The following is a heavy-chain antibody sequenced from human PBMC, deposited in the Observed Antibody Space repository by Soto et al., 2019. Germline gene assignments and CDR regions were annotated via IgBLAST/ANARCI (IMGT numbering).Heavy chain of an antibody. CDR1: GFTFSRYW. V-gene: IGHV3-74*03. CDR2: INTDKSTL. D-gene: IGHD2-15*01. Sequence: GGSLRLSCLASGFTFSRYWMHWVRQAPGKGLVWVSRINTDKSTLTYADSVEGRFTISRDNAKNTLYLQMDSLRVEDTAVYYCARCPVVDRWFFDLWGRGTLVTVSS. CDR3: ARCPVVDRWFFDL. J-gene: IGHJ2*01.